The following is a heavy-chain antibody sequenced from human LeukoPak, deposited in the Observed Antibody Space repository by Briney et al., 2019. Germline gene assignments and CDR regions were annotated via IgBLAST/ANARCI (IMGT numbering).Heavy chain of an antibody. CDR2: IYHSGST. J-gene: IGHJ3*02. CDR3: ARERIRDAFDI. Sequence: SQTLSLTRTVSGGSLSSGGYYWSWIRQPPGKGLERIGYIYHSGSTYYNPSLKSRVTISVDRSKNQFSLKLSSVTAADTAVYYCARERIRDAFDIWGQGTVVTVSS. D-gene: IGHD2/OR15-2a*01. CDR1: GGSLSSGGYY. V-gene: IGHV4-30-2*01.